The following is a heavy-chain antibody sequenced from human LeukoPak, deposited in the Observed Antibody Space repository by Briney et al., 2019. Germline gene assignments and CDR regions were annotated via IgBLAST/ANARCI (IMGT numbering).Heavy chain of an antibody. V-gene: IGHV4-38-2*02. D-gene: IGHD4-17*01. CDR2: IYHSGST. Sequence: PSETLSLTCTVSGYSISSGYYWGWIRQPPGKGLEWIGSIYHSGSTYYNPSLKSRVTISVDTSKNQFSLKLSSVTAADTAVYYCARDGAGDKFDYWGQGTLVTVSS. CDR3: ARDGAGDKFDY. CDR1: GYSISSGYY. J-gene: IGHJ4*02.